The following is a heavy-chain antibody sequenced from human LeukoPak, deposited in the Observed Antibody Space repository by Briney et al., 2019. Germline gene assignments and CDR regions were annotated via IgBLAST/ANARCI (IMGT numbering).Heavy chain of an antibody. CDR3: AKGYYDILTTYHADY. CDR1: GFTFSSYA. V-gene: IGHV3-23*01. D-gene: IGHD3-9*01. J-gene: IGHJ4*02. Sequence: PGGSLRLSCAVSGFTFSSYAMSWVRQAPGKGLEWVSAISGSGRSTYYADSVKGRFAISRDNSKNTLYLQMNSLRAEDTAVYYCAKGYYDILTTYHADYWGQGTLVTVSS. CDR2: ISGSGRST.